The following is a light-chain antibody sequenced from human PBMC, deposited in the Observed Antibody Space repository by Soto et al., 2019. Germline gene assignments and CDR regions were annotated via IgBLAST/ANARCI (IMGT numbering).Light chain of an antibody. V-gene: IGKV3-11*01. CDR3: HQRQSGPRT. CDR2: LAS. CDR1: QAVNTR. Sequence: EIVLTQSPATLSSFPGDRVTLSCRASQAVNTRLAWYQHKPGQAPRLLIYLASNRAAGVPARFSGSGSGTDFTLTISYVEPEDFPVYYCHQRQSGPRTFGQGTTVDIK. J-gene: IGKJ1*01.